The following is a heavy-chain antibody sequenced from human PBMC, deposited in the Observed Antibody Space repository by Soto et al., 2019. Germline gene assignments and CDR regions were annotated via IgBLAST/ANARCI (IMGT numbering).Heavy chain of an antibody. J-gene: IGHJ4*02. CDR2: IRSKAYGGTT. Sequence: GGSLRLSCTASGFTCGDYAMSWVRQAPGKGLEWVGFIRSKAYGGTTEYAASVKGRFTITRDDSKSIAYLQMNSLKTEDTAVYYCTRMGCSGGSCYSGGYWGQGTLVTVSS. CDR1: GFTCGDYA. V-gene: IGHV3-49*04. D-gene: IGHD2-15*01. CDR3: TRMGCSGGSCYSGGY.